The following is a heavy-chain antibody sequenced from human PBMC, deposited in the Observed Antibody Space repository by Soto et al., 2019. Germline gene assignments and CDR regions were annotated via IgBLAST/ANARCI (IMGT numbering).Heavy chain of an antibody. CDR1: GYTFTSYA. V-gene: IGHV1-3*01. CDR2: INAGNGNT. Sequence: ASVKVSCKASGYTFTSYAMHWVRQAPGQRLEWMGWINAGNGNTKYSQKFQGRVSLTRDTSASTAYMELSSLRSEDTAVYYCARESRYCSGGSCYFLPGIDYWGQGTLVTVSS. J-gene: IGHJ4*02. D-gene: IGHD2-15*01. CDR3: ARESRYCSGGSCYFLPGIDY.